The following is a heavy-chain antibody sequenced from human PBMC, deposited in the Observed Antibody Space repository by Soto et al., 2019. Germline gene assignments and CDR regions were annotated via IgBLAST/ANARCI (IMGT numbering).Heavy chain of an antibody. CDR1: GGSISSYY. CDR2: MYNTGST. D-gene: IGHD2-21*02. J-gene: IGHJ6*02. V-gene: IGHV4-59*01. Sequence: QVRLQESGPGLVKPSETLSLTCTVSGGSISSYYWSWIRQPPGKGLEWIGYMYNTGSTIYNPSLKGLVPISVDASKNQFSLKLNSVTAADTAVYYCARDLWGYCGADCYPLDVWGQGTTVTVSS. CDR3: ARDLWGYCGADCYPLDV.